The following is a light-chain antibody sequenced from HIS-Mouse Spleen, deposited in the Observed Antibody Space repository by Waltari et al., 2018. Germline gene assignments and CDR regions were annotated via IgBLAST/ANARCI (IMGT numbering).Light chain of an antibody. Sequence: DIQMTQSPSTLSASVGDRVTITCRASQRISSWLAWYQQKPGKAPKLLIYKASSLESGVPSRFSGSGSGTEFTLTISSLQPDDFATYYCQHSGTFGQGTKVEIK. V-gene: IGKV1-5*03. CDR3: QHSGT. J-gene: IGKJ1*01. CDR2: KAS. CDR1: QRISSW.